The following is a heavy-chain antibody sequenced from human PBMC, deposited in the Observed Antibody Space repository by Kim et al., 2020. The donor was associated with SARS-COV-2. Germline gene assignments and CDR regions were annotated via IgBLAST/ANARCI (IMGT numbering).Heavy chain of an antibody. CDR3: ARRVTGAGFGGLGGWFDP. J-gene: IGHJ5*02. Sequence: SETLSLTCSVSGGSISSYQWSWIRQPPGKGLEWIGNIYYSGNTNYNPSLKSRITMSVDTSRTQFSLKLNSVTATDTAIYYCARRVTGAGFGGLGGWFDPWGQGTLVTVSS. D-gene: IGHD2-21*02. V-gene: IGHV4-59*08. CDR2: IYYSGNT. CDR1: GGSISSYQ.